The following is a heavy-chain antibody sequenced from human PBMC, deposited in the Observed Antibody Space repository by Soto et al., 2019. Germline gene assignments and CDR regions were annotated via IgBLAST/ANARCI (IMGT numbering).Heavy chain of an antibody. CDR2: INAGNGNT. Sequence: QAQLVQSGAEVKKPGASVKVSCKASGYTFTNYAMHWVRQAPGQGLEGMEGINAGNGNTKYSQKFQGRVTITRDTPASTAYMGLSSLRSEDTVVYYSARGDYYDIHDYWGQGTLVTVSS. CDR3: ARGDYYDIHDY. J-gene: IGHJ4*02. D-gene: IGHD3-22*01. CDR1: GYTFTNYA. V-gene: IGHV1-3*01.